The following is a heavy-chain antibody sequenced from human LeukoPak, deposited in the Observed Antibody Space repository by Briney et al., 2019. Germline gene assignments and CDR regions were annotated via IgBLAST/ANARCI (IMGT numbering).Heavy chain of an antibody. Sequence: GGSLRLSCAASGFTFSSYAMSWVRQAPGKGLERVSAISGSGGSTYYADSVKGRFTISRDNSKNTLYLQMNSLRAEDTAVYYCAKGLKYYYDSSPSPGMYWGQGTLVTVSS. J-gene: IGHJ4*02. V-gene: IGHV3-23*01. CDR3: AKGLKYYYDSSPSPGMY. CDR2: ISGSGGST. D-gene: IGHD3-22*01. CDR1: GFTFSSYA.